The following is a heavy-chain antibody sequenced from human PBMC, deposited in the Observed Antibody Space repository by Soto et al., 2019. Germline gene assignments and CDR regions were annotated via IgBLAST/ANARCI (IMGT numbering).Heavy chain of an antibody. D-gene: IGHD2-21*01. CDR2: IIPRFAAP. V-gene: IGHV1-69*12. CDR1: GGTFSSFA. Sequence: QVLLVQPGAEVKKPGSSVKVSCKTSGGTFSSFAISWVRLAPGHGHEWMGVIIPRFAAPTYAQKFQGRVSITADESTRTAYMELSGLRSDDTAVYYCARDRVMRGNAYYYGMDVWGQGTTVTVS. CDR3: ARDRVMRGNAYYYGMDV. J-gene: IGHJ6*02.